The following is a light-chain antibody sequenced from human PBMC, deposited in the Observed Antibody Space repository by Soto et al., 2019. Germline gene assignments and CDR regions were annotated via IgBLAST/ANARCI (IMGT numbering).Light chain of an antibody. J-gene: IGKJ4*01. Sequence: AIQLTQSPSSLSASVGDRVTITCRASQGISSALAWYQQKPGKAPKLLIYDASSLEGGVPSRFSGSGSGTDFTLTISRLQPEDLASYYCQQFNSHPLTFGGGTKVEIK. CDR3: QQFNSHPLT. CDR1: QGISSA. CDR2: DAS. V-gene: IGKV1-13*02.